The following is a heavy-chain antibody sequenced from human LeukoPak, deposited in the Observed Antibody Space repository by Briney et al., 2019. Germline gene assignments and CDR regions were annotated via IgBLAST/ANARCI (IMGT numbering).Heavy chain of an antibody. CDR1: GFTFSSYS. V-gene: IGHV3-21*01. CDR2: IGSSSSYI. Sequence: GGSLRLSCAASGFTFSSYSMNWVRQAPGKGLEWASSIGSSSSYIYYADSVKGRFTISRDNAKNSLYLQMNSLRAEDTAVYYCAREDQWLVKGSAFDIWGQGTMVTVSS. D-gene: IGHD6-19*01. CDR3: AREDQWLVKGSAFDI. J-gene: IGHJ3*02.